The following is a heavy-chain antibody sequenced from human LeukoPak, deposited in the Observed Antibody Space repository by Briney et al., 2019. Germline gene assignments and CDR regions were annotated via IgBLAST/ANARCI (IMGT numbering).Heavy chain of an antibody. CDR3: ARPQEEDGYNYNWAFDY. CDR1: GYTLTSYD. Sequence: ASVKVSRKASGYTLTSYDINWVRQAPGQGLEWMGWISAYNGNTNYAQELQGRVTMTTDTSTTTAYMELRSLRSDDTAVYYCARPQEEDGYNYNWAFDYWGQGTLVTVSS. D-gene: IGHD5-24*01. J-gene: IGHJ4*02. V-gene: IGHV1-18*01. CDR2: ISAYNGNT.